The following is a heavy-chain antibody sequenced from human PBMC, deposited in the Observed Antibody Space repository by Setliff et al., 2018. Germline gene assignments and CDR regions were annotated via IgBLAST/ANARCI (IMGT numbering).Heavy chain of an antibody. D-gene: IGHD2-21*01. CDR2: INHSGST. Sequence: SETLSLTCAVYGGSFSGYYWSWIRQPPGKGLEWIGEINHSGSTNYNPSLKSRVTISVDTSKDQFSLKLISMTAADTAVYYCARGSHDGDVYSGGFYFFDLWGQGIQVTVSS. CDR1: GGSFSGYY. CDR3: ARGSHDGDVYSGGFYFFDL. J-gene: IGHJ4*02. V-gene: IGHV4-34*01.